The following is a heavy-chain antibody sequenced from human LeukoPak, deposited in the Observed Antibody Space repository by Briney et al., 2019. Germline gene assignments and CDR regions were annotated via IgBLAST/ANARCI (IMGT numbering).Heavy chain of an antibody. CDR1: GGSVSSGSYY. Sequence: TSETLSLTCSVSGGSVSSGSYYWSWVRQPPGKGLEWIVYIYNSEITNYNPSLKSRVTISVDTSKNQISLKLNSVTAADTAVYYCARSMYTSYGMDVWGKGTTVTVSS. D-gene: IGHD1-1*01. J-gene: IGHJ6*04. CDR2: IYNSEIT. V-gene: IGHV4-61*01. CDR3: ARSMYTSYGMDV.